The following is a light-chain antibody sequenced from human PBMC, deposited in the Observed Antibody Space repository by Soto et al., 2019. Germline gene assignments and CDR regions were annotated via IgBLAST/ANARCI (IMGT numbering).Light chain of an antibody. CDR3: QQYNSYSPYP. Sequence: DIQMTQSPSTLSASVGDRVTITCRASQSISSWLAWYQQKPGKAPKLLIYKASSLESGVPSRFSGSGSGTEFTLTISSLQPDDFSTYYCQQYNSYSPYPFGHGPKLEIK. J-gene: IGKJ2*01. V-gene: IGKV1-5*03. CDR1: QSISSW. CDR2: KAS.